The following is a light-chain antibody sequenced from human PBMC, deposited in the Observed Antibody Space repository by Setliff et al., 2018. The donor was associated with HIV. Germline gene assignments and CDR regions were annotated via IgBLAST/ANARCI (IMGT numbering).Light chain of an antibody. CDR3: FSNTGSNTFV. Sequence: QSALTQPASVSGSPGQSITISCTGTSNDVGRYDLVSWYQQHPARAPKLIIYQATRRPSGVSNRFSGSKSGNVASLTISGLQAEDEADYYCFSNTGSNTFVFGTGTKV. V-gene: IGLV2-23*01. CDR1: SNDVGRYDL. J-gene: IGLJ1*01. CDR2: QAT.